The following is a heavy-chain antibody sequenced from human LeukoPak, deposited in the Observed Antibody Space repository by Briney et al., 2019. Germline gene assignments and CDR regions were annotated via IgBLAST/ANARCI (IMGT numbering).Heavy chain of an antibody. CDR3: ARTSSVVLLWFGEPPALDY. V-gene: IGHV1-18*01. D-gene: IGHD3-10*01. J-gene: IGHJ4*02. Sequence: GASVKVSCKASGYTFTSYGISWVRQAPGQGLEWMGWISAYNGNTNYAQKLQGRVTMTTDTSTSTAYMELRSLRSDDTAVYYCARTSSVVLLWFGEPPALDYWGQGTLVTVSS. CDR1: GYTFTSYG. CDR2: ISAYNGNT.